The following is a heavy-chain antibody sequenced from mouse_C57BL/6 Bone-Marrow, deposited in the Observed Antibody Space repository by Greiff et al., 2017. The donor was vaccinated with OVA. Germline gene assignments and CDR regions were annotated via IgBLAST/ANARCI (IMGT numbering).Heavy chain of an antibody. CDR2: ISYDGSN. Sequence: EVQLVESGPGLVKPSQSLSLTCSVTGYSITSGYYWNWIRQFPGNKLEWMGYISYDGSNNYNPSLKNRISITRDTSKNQFFLKLNSVTTEDTATYYCASPYYGSSPFAYWGQGTLVTVSA. CDR1: GYSITSGYY. J-gene: IGHJ3*01. CDR3: ASPYYGSSPFAY. V-gene: IGHV3-6*01. D-gene: IGHD1-1*01.